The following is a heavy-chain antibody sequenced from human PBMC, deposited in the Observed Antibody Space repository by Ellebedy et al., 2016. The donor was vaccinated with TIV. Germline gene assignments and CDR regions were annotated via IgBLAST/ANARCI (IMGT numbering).Heavy chain of an antibody. Sequence: ESLKISCAASGFTFNSYAMHWIRQPPGKGLEWIGSIYYIGSAYYNPSLKSRVTVSVDTSKNQFSLNLSSVTAADTAVYYCARAPALPRGRFDTWGQGTLVTVSS. J-gene: IGHJ5*02. CDR3: ARAPALPRGRFDT. CDR2: IYYIGSA. CDR1: GFTFNSYA. V-gene: IGHV4-38-2*01.